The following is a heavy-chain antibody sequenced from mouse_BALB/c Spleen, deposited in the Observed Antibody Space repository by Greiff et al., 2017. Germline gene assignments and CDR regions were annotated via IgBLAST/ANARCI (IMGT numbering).Heavy chain of an antibody. Sequence: VQLVESGAELMKPGASVKISCKATGYTFSSYWIEWVKQRPGHGLEWIGEILPGSGSTNYNEKFKGKATFTADTSSNTAYMQLSSLTSEYSAVYYCARSNHLLGAMDYWGQGTSVTVSS. CDR1: GYTFSSYW. CDR3: ARSNHLLGAMDY. V-gene: IGHV1-9*01. CDR2: ILPGSGST. J-gene: IGHJ4*01. D-gene: IGHD2-10*01.